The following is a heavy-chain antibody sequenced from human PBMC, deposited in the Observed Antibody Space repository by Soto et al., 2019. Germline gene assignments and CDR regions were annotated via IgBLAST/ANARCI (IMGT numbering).Heavy chain of an antibody. CDR3: AKNGQPPYYYYVLDG. CDR2: ISGYNGDA. V-gene: IGHV1-18*01. J-gene: IGHJ6*02. Sequence: ASVKVSCKASGYTFTRYGISWVRQAPGQGLQWMGWISGYNGDANYAQRFQGRVSMTIDTSTTTAYMELRTLTSDDTAVYYCAKNGQPPYYYYVLDGWGQGTTDTGSS. D-gene: IGHD2-8*01. CDR1: GYTFTRYG.